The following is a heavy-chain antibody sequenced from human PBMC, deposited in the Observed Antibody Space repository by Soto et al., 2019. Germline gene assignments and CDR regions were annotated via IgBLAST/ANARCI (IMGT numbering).Heavy chain of an antibody. D-gene: IGHD3-10*01. CDR2: IYHSGST. CDR1: GGSISSRGYS. J-gene: IGHJ4*02. CDR3: ARYLGAGRYFDY. V-gene: IGHV4-30-2*01. Sequence: PSETLSLTCAVSGGSISSRGYSWSWIRQPPGKGLEWIGYIYHSGSTYYNPSLKSRVTISVDRSKTQFSLKLSSVTAADTAVYYCARYLGAGRYFDYLGQGALVNVSS.